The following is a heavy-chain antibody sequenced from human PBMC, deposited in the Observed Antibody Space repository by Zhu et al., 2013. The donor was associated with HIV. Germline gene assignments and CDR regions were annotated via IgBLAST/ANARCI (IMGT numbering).Heavy chain of an antibody. CDR1: GGTLNKYA. V-gene: IGHV1-69*06. D-gene: IGHD2-21*02. J-gene: IGHJ5*02. CDR3: ATSGEXMTAIGDGWFDP. Sequence: QVQLVQSGAEMKKPGSSVKVSCKASGGTLNKYAIIWVRQAPGQGLEWMGGIIPMFGTADYAQKFQGRVTITADKSTSTAYMELSRLRSEDTAVYYCATSGEXMTAIGDGWFDPWGQGTLVTVSS. CDR2: IIPMFGTA.